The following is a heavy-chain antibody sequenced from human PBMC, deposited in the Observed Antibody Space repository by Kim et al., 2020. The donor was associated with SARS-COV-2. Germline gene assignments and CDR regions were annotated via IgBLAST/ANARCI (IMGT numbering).Heavy chain of an antibody. D-gene: IGHD5-18*01. Sequence: SSVKVSCKASGGTFSSYAISWVRQAPGQGLEWMGGIIPIFGTANYAQKFQGRVTITADESTSTAYMELSSLRSEDTAVYYCARTMELYSYGSAEPYYGMDVWGQGTTVTVSS. J-gene: IGHJ6*02. CDR2: IIPIFGTA. CDR3: ARTMELYSYGSAEPYYGMDV. CDR1: GGTFSSYA. V-gene: IGHV1-69*13.